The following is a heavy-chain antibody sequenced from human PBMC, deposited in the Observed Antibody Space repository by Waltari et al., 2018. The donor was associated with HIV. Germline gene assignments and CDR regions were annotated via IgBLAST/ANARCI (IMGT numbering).Heavy chain of an antibody. V-gene: IGHV5-51*01. CDR3: ARQVGYCSGGSCYPDY. CDR1: GYSFTSYW. Sequence: EVQLVQSGAEVKKPGESLKISCKGSGYSFTSYWIGWVRQMPGKDLEWMGINYSGDSETRYSPSCQGQVTISANKSSSTAYLQWSSLKASDTAMYYCARQVGYCSGGSCYPDYWGQGTLVTVSS. CDR2: NYSGDSET. J-gene: IGHJ4*02. D-gene: IGHD2-15*01.